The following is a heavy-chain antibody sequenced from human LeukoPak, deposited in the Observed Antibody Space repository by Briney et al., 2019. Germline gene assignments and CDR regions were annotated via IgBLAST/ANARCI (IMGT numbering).Heavy chain of an antibody. CDR3: AKEEYYLDAFDI. Sequence: GGSLRLSCAASGFTFSSYAMSWVRQAPGKGLEWVSAISGSGGSTYYVDSVKGRFTISRDNSKNTLYLQMSSLRAEDTAVYYCAKEEYYLDAFDIWGQGTMVTVSS. CDR2: ISGSGGST. D-gene: IGHD3-10*01. J-gene: IGHJ3*02. V-gene: IGHV3-23*01. CDR1: GFTFSSYA.